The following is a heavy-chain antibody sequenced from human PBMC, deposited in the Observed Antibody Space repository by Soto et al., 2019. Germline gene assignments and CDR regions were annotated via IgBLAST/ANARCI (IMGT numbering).Heavy chain of an antibody. V-gene: IGHV3-15*01. CDR3: TTEIQLLIRYNWFDP. Sequence: PGGALRLSCAASGFTFSNALRSWVRQAPGKGLEWVGRIKSKTDGVTTDYASPVKGRFNISRDGSKNTLYLQMNSLKTEDTAVYYCTTEIQLLIRYNWFDPWGQGTLVTVSS. CDR2: IKSKTDGVTT. J-gene: IGHJ5*02. CDR1: GFTFSNAL. D-gene: IGHD2-2*01.